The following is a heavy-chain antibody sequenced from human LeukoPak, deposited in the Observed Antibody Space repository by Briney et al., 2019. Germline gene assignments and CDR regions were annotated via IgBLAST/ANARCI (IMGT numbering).Heavy chain of an antibody. Sequence: PSETLSLTCAVSGGSFSSGGYYWGWIRHHPGKGLEWIGCISYSGIAYYNPSLKSRLTISVDTSKNQFSLELSSVTAADTALYYCARVLYDYYFDYWGQGTLVTVSS. D-gene: IGHD2/OR15-2a*01. V-gene: IGHV4-31*11. J-gene: IGHJ4*02. CDR3: ARVLYDYYFDY. CDR2: ISYSGIA. CDR1: GGSFSSGGYY.